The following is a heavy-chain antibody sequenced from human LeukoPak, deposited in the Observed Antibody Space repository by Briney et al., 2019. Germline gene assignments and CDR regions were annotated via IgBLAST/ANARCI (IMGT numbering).Heavy chain of an antibody. Sequence: GGSLRLSCAASAFTFSSYAMSWVRQAPGKGLEWVSAISGSGGSTYYADSVKGRFTISRDNSKNTLYLQMNSLRAEDTAVYYCAKAHSSSWYVHFDYWGQGTLVTVSS. V-gene: IGHV3-23*01. CDR3: AKAHSSSWYVHFDY. CDR1: AFTFSSYA. CDR2: ISGSGGST. D-gene: IGHD6-13*01. J-gene: IGHJ4*02.